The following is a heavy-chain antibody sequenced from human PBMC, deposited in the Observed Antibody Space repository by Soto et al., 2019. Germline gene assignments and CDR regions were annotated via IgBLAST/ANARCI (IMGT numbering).Heavy chain of an antibody. Sequence: QVQLQESGPGLVKPSETLSLTCTVSGGSISSYYWSWIRQPPGKGLEWIGYIYYTGSTNYNPSLTSRVTLSVDTSKHQFSLQLSSVTAADTAVYYCATFNWYFDLWGRGTLVTVSS. CDR1: GGSISSYY. CDR3: ATFNWYFDL. J-gene: IGHJ2*01. V-gene: IGHV4-59*01. CDR2: IYYTGST.